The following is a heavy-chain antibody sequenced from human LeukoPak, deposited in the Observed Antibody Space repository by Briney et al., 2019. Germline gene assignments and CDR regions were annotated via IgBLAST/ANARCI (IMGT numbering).Heavy chain of an antibody. Sequence: ASVKVSCKSSGYTFSDYGITWVRQAPGQGPEWMGWISAYSGNTNYGQKFQGRVTMTTDTSTTTAYMELRSLRSDDTALYFCARGSLNGYEGAMDVWGQGTTVTVSS. D-gene: IGHD5-12*01. V-gene: IGHV1-18*01. J-gene: IGHJ6*02. CDR1: GYTFSDYG. CDR2: ISAYSGNT. CDR3: ARGSLNGYEGAMDV.